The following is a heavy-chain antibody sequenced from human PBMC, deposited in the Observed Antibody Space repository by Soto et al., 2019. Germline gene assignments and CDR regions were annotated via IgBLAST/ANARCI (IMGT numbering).Heavy chain of an antibody. Sequence: SVKVSCKASGGTFSSYAISWVRQAPGQGLEWMGGIIPIFGTANYAQKFQGRVTITADESTSTAYMELSSLRSEDTAVYYCARGGDLGYCISTSCYVHNWFDPWG. V-gene: IGHV1-69*13. CDR2: IIPIFGTA. CDR3: ARGGDLGYCISTSCYVHNWFDP. CDR1: GGTFSSYA. D-gene: IGHD2-2*01. J-gene: IGHJ5*02.